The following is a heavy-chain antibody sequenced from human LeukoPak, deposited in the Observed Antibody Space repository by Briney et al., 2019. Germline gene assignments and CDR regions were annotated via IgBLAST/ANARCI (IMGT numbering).Heavy chain of an antibody. CDR3: ARYSGRFLGDAFDV. CDR2: ISTSGSTM. V-gene: IGHV3-11*01. D-gene: IGHD3-10*01. CDR1: GFTFSSYA. Sequence: GGSLRLSCAASGFTFSSYAMSWIRQAPGKGLEWVAYISTSGSTMYYGDSVEGRFTVSRDNAKSSLYLQMNSLRAEDTAVYYCARYSGRFLGDAFDVWGQGTVVTVSS. J-gene: IGHJ3*01.